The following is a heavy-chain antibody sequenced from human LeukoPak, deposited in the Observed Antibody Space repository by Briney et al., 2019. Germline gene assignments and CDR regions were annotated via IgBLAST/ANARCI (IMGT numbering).Heavy chain of an antibody. CDR2: ISDSSSYI. J-gene: IGHJ4*02. Sequence: GGSLRLSCAASGFTFSGYSMTWVRQAPGKGLEWVSSISDSSSYIYYADSVKGRFTISRDNAKNSLYLQVNSLRAEDTAVYYCAKEAHLYDILTGYHYYFGYWGQGTLVTVSS. V-gene: IGHV3-21*01. CDR3: AKEAHLYDILTGYHYYFGY. CDR1: GFTFSGYS. D-gene: IGHD3-9*01.